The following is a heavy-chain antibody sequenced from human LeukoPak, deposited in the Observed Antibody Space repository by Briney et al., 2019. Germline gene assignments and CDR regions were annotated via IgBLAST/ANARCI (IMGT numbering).Heavy chain of an antibody. Sequence: GGSLRLSCAGSGVTFDNYGMSWVRQAPGKGLEWVSGINWNGRVTIYADSVKGRFNISRDNDKKSLYLQMNSLRAEDTALYYCARSGDSSVFDSWGQGTLVTVSS. CDR2: INWNGRVT. CDR1: GVTFDNYG. V-gene: IGHV3-20*04. CDR3: ARSGDSSVFDS. J-gene: IGHJ4*02. D-gene: IGHD5-18*01.